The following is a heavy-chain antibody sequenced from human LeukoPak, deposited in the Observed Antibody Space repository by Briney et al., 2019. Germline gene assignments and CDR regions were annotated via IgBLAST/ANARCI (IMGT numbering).Heavy chain of an antibody. V-gene: IGHV4-39*07. Sequence: SETLSLTCTVSGGSISSSSYYWGWIRQPPGKGLEWIGSIYYSGSTYYNPSLKSRVTISVDTSKNQFSLKLNSVTAADTAVYYCARDRNSGWGSNFDYWGQGTLVTVSS. J-gene: IGHJ4*02. CDR2: IYYSGST. CDR1: GGSISSSSYY. D-gene: IGHD6-25*01. CDR3: ARDRNSGWGSNFDY.